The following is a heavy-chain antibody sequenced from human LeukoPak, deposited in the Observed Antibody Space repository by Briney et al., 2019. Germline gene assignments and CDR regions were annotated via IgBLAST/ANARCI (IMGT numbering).Heavy chain of an antibody. V-gene: IGHV4-59*01. D-gene: IGHD1-26*01. CDR3: AREADSGSYFAY. Sequence: PSQTLSLTCTVSGGSISSYYWSWIRQPPGKGLEWIGYIYYSGSTNYNPTLKSRVTISVDTSKNQFSLKLSSVTAADTAVYYCAREADSGSYFAYWGQGTLVTVSS. CDR1: GGSISSYY. CDR2: IYYSGST. J-gene: IGHJ4*02.